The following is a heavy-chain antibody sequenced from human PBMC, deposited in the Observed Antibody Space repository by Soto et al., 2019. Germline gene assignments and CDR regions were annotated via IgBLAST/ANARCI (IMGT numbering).Heavy chain of an antibody. D-gene: IGHD3-16*01. V-gene: IGHV4-31*03. J-gene: IGHJ5*02. CDR2: IYYTGTH. Sequence: QVQLQESGPGLLKPSQTLSLTCTVSGVSISGAAYYWSWIRHLPGKGLEWIVYIYYTGTHYYRPSLESRVTISLDTSKNQFSLKLTSVTAADTAVYYCAGDTAFYGGYNCFDPWGQGTLVTVSS. CDR1: GVSISGAAYY. CDR3: AGDTAFYGGYNCFDP.